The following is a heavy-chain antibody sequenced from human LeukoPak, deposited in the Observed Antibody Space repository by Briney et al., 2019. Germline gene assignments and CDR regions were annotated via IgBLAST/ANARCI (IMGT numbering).Heavy chain of an antibody. CDR1: GFTFSTYS. J-gene: IGHJ5*02. D-gene: IGHD2-2*03. Sequence: TGGSLRLSCAASGFTFSTYSMNWVRQAPGRGLEWVSSISSSSKYIYYADSVKGRFTISRDDAKNSLSLQMNSLRAVDTAVYYCARDLDIVVVPASWFYPWGQGTLVTVS. CDR2: ISSSSKYI. V-gene: IGHV3-21*01. CDR3: ARDLDIVVVPASWFYP.